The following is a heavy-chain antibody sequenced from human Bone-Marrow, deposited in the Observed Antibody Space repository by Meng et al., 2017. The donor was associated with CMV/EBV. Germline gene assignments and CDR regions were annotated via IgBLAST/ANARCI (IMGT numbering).Heavy chain of an antibody. CDR1: GFTFSSYS. Sequence: GESLKISCAASGFTFSSYSMNWVRQAPGKGLEWVSSISSSSSYIYYADSVKGRFTISRDNAKNSPYLQMNSLRAEDTAVYYCARDHGQRRYQLLNTNYYYGMDVWGEGTTVTVSS. CDR2: ISSSSSYI. J-gene: IGHJ6*04. V-gene: IGHV3-21*01. CDR3: ARDHGQRRYQLLNTNYYYGMDV. D-gene: IGHD2-2*01.